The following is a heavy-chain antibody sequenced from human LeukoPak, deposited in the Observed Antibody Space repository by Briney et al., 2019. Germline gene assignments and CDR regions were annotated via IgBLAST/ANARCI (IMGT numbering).Heavy chain of an antibody. Sequence: GGSLRLSCAASGFTFSSYGMHWVRQAPGKGLEWVAFIRYDGSNKYYADSVKGRFTISRDNSKNTLYLQMNSLRAEDTAVYYCAKDRAAAAGIYNWFDPWGQGTLVTVSS. D-gene: IGHD6-13*01. J-gene: IGHJ5*02. CDR2: IRYDGSNK. V-gene: IGHV3-30*02. CDR3: AKDRAAAAGIYNWFDP. CDR1: GFTFSSYG.